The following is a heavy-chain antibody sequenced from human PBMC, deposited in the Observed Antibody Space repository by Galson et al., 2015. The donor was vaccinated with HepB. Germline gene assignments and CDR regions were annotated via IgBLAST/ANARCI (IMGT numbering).Heavy chain of an antibody. CDR3: ARDRGDYGDKSGYYYGMDV. Sequence: SVKVSCKASGYTFTNYYMHWVRQAPGQGLEWMGGILPIFATAIYAQHFQGRVTITADESTSTAYMEVSSLRSEDTAVYYCARDRGDYGDKSGYYYGMDVWGQGTTVTVSS. CDR2: ILPIFATA. J-gene: IGHJ6*02. V-gene: IGHV1-69*13. D-gene: IGHD4-23*01. CDR1: GYTFTNYY.